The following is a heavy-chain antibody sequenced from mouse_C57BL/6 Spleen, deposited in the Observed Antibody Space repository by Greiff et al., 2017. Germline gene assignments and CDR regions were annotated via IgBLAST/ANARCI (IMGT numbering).Heavy chain of an antibody. CDR3: ARAYYGNYCAMDY. V-gene: IGHV1-64*01. J-gene: IGHJ4*01. D-gene: IGHD2-10*01. CDR1: GYTFTSYW. Sequence: QVQLQQPGAELVKPGASVKLSCKASGYTFTSYWMHWVKQRPGQGLEWIGMIHPNSGSTNYNEKFKSKATLTVDKSSSTAYMQLSSLTSEDSAVYYSARAYYGNYCAMDYWGQGTSVTVSS. CDR2: IHPNSGST.